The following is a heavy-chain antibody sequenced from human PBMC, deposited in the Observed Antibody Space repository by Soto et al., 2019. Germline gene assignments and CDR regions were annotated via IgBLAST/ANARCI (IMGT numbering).Heavy chain of an antibody. CDR2: ISYDGSNK. V-gene: IGHV3-30*18. CDR3: AKVLSGAIGTVAY. J-gene: IGHJ4*02. Sequence: QVQLVESGGGVVQPVRSLRLSWAASGFTFSSYGMHWVRQAPGKGLEWVAVISYDGSNKYYADSVKGRFTISRDNSKNALDLQMNGLRAEDTAVYYCAKVLSGAIGTVAYWGQGPLVTVSS. CDR1: GFTFSSYG. D-gene: IGHD1-1*01.